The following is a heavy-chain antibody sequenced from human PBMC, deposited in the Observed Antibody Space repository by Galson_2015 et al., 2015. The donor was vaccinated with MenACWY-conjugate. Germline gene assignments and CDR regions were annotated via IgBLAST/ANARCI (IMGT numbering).Heavy chain of an antibody. CDR2: IIPIFGTA. Sequence: SVKVSCKASGGTFSSYAISWVRQAPGQGLEWMGGIIPIFGTANYAQKFQGRVTITADESTSTAYMELSSLRSEDTAVYYCASEGGGYSYGLSDYWGQGTLVTVSS. V-gene: IGHV1-69*13. D-gene: IGHD5-18*01. CDR3: ASEGGGYSYGLSDY. J-gene: IGHJ4*02. CDR1: GGTFSSYA.